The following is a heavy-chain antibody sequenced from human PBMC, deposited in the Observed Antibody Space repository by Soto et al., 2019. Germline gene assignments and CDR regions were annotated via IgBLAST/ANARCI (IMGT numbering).Heavy chain of an antibody. CDR2: IYSGGST. CDR3: ASSGSKPRFDY. J-gene: IGHJ4*02. Sequence: EVQLVESGGGLVQPGGSLRLSCAASGFTISGNYMSWVRQAPGKGLEWVSLIYSGGSTYYADALKGRFTISRDNSKNTRYLQMDSLRVEDTAVYYCASSGSKPRFDYWGQGTLVTVSS. D-gene: IGHD5-12*01. V-gene: IGHV3-66*01. CDR1: GFTISGNY.